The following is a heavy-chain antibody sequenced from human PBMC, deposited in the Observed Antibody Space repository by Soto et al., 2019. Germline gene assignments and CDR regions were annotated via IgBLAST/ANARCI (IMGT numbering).Heavy chain of an antibody. J-gene: IGHJ4*02. CDR3: ARVLGGGWAFDY. D-gene: IGHD6-19*01. CDR2: ISSSSSYI. V-gene: IGHV3-21*01. Sequence: PGGSLRLSCAASGFTFSSYSMNWVRQAPGKGLEWVSSISSSSSYIYYADSVKGRFTISRDNAKNSPYLQMNSLRAEDTAVYYCARVLGGGWAFDYWGQGTLVTVSS. CDR1: GFTFSSYS.